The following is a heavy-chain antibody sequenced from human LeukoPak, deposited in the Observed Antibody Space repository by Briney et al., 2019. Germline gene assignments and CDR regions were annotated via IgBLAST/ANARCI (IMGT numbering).Heavy chain of an antibody. D-gene: IGHD6-19*01. CDR2: INPSGGST. V-gene: IGHV1-46*01. J-gene: IGHJ3*02. CDR1: GYTFTGYY. CDR3: ARYPTIAVAGSDAFDI. Sequence: GASVKVSCKASGYTFTGYYMHWVRQAPGQGLEWMGIINPSGGSTSYAQKFQGRVTMTRDTSTSTVYMELSSLRSEDTAVYYCARYPTIAVAGSDAFDIWGQGTMVTVSS.